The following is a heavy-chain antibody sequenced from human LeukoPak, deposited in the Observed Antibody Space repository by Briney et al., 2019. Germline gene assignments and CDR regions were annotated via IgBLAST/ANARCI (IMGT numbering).Heavy chain of an antibody. Sequence: PGGSLRLSCAASGFTFSSYAMEWVRQAPGKGLEWVSSITGSSDSIYYADSVKGRFTISRDNAKNSVYLQMNSLRAEDTAVYYCLRDLNWSLDQWGQGTLVTVSS. CDR1: GFTFSSYA. V-gene: IGHV3-21*01. CDR3: LRDLNWSLDQ. CDR2: ITGSSDSI. D-gene: IGHD1-20*01. J-gene: IGHJ4*02.